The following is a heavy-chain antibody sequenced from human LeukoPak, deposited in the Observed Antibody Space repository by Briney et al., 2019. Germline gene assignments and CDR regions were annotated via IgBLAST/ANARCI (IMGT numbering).Heavy chain of an antibody. CDR3: ARDPMATTELRD. CDR2: ISYDGSNK. V-gene: IGHV3-30-3*01. Sequence: GGSLRLSCAASGFTFSIYVMSWVRQAPGKGLEWVAVISYDGSNKYYADSVKGRFTISRDSSKNTLYLQMNSLRAEDTAVYYCARDPMATTELRDWGQGTLVTVSS. J-gene: IGHJ4*02. D-gene: IGHD1-7*01. CDR1: GFTFSIYV.